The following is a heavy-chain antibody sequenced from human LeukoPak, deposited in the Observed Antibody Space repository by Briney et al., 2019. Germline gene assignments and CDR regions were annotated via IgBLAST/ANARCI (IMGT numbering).Heavy chain of an antibody. CDR3: ARGQRLWGYSSSWYLFDY. Sequence: SETLSLTCTVSGGSISSYYWSWIRQPAGKGLEWIGRIYTSGSTNYNPSLKSRVTMSVDTSKNQFSLKLSSVTAADTAVYYCARGQRLWGYSSSWYLFDYWGQGTLVTVSS. CDR1: GGSISSYY. CDR2: IYTSGST. J-gene: IGHJ4*02. D-gene: IGHD6-13*01. V-gene: IGHV4-4*07.